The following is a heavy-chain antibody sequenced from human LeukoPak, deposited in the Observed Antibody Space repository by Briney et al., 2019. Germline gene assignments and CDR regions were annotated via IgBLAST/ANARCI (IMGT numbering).Heavy chain of an antibody. D-gene: IGHD6-19*01. CDR1: GFTFSSYA. J-gene: IGHJ4*02. Sequence: GGSLRLSCAASGFTFSSYAMSWVRQAPGKGLEWVSAISGSGGSTYYADSVKDRFTISRDNSKNTLYLQMNSLRAEDTAVYYCAKSVAARGYYFDYWGQGTLVTVSS. CDR3: AKSVAARGYYFDY. V-gene: IGHV3-23*01. CDR2: ISGSGGST.